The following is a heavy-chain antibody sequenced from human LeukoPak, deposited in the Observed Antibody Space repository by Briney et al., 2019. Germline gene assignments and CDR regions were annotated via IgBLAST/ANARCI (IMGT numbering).Heavy chain of an antibody. CDR1: GGSISSYY. CDR3: ARVTLDHRYYYYYMDV. D-gene: IGHD3-9*01. Sequence: SETLSLTCTVSGGSISSYYWSWIRQPPGKGLEWIGYIYYSGSTNYNPSLKSRVTISVDTSKNQLSLKLSSVTAADTAVYYCARVTLDHRYYYYYMDVWGKGTTVTVSS. CDR2: IYYSGST. J-gene: IGHJ6*03. V-gene: IGHV4-59*01.